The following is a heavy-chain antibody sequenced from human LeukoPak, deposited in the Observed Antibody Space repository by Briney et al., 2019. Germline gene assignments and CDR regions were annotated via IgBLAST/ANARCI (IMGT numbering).Heavy chain of an antibody. CDR2: ISSSSSYI. D-gene: IGHD3-10*01. CDR3: ARDDLSMVRGVKKDY. V-gene: IGHV3-21*01. CDR1: GFTFSSYS. Sequence: GGSLRLSCAASGFTFSSYSMNWVRQAPGKGLEWVSSISSSSSYIYYADSVKGRFTISRDNAKNSLYLQMNSLRAEDTAVYYCARDDLSMVRGVKKDYWGQGTLVTVSS. J-gene: IGHJ4*02.